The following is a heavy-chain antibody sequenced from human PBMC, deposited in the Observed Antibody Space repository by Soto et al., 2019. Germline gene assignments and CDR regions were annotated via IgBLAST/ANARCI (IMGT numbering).Heavy chain of an antibody. CDR2: ISNSDGST. CDR3: AKDFSTSRANRFDR. D-gene: IGHD6-13*01. Sequence: PGGSLRLSCAASGFTFSSYTMSWVRQAPGKGLEWVSTISNSDGSTFYADSMKGRFTIFRDNSKDTLYLQMNSLRADDTAVYYCAKDFSTSRANRFDRWGQGTLVTVS. CDR1: GFTFSSYT. V-gene: IGHV3-23*01. J-gene: IGHJ5*02.